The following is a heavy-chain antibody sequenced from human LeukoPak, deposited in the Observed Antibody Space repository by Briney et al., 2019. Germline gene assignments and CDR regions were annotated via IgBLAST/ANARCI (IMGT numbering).Heavy chain of an antibody. CDR2: ISYDGSNK. D-gene: IGHD6-13*01. CDR3: AKEGRSTTPGY. V-gene: IGHV3-30*18. CDR1: GFTFSSYG. J-gene: IGHJ4*02. Sequence: PGRSLRLSCAASGFTFSSYGMHWVRQAPGKGLEWVAVISYDGSNKYYADSVKGRFTISRDNAKNSLYLQMNSLRAKDTAVYFCAKEGRSTTPGYWGQGTLVTVSS.